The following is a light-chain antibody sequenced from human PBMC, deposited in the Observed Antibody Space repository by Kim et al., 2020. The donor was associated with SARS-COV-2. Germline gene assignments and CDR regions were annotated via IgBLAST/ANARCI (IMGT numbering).Light chain of an antibody. V-gene: IGKV1-5*01. CDR1: QSISSW. CDR2: DAS. J-gene: IGKJ1*01. CDR3: QQYNSYSGT. Sequence: LSASVGDRVTITCRASQSISSWLAWYQQKPGKAPKLLIYDASSLESGVPSRFSGSGSGTEFTLTISSLQPDDFATYYCQQYNSYSGTFGQGTKVDIK.